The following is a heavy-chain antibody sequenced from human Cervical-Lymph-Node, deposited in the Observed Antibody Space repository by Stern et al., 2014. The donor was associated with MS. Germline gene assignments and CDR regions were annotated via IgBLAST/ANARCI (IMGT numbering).Heavy chain of an antibody. CDR2: IYYSGST. J-gene: IGHJ4*02. CDR1: GGSISSSSYY. Sequence: QLQLQESGPGLVKPSETLSLTCTVSGGSISSSSYYWGWIRQPPGKGLEWIGSIYYSGSTYYNPSLKSRVTISVDTSKNQFSLKLSSGTAADTAVYYCARQEVEMATIIDYWGQGTLVTVSS. CDR3: ARQEVEMATIIDY. D-gene: IGHD5-24*01. V-gene: IGHV4-39*01.